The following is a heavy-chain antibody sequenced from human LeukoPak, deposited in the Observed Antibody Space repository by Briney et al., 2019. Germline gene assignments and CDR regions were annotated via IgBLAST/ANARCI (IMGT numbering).Heavy chain of an antibody. CDR1: GYTFTGYY. Sequence: GASVKVSCKASGYTFTGYYMHWVRQAPGQGLEWMGWINPNSGGTNYAQKFQGRVTMTRDTSISTAYMELSRLRSDDTAVYYCARVATYYDCSGQFDYWGQGTLVTVSS. V-gene: IGHV1-2*02. D-gene: IGHD3-22*01. CDR2: INPNSGGT. CDR3: ARVATYYDCSGQFDY. J-gene: IGHJ4*02.